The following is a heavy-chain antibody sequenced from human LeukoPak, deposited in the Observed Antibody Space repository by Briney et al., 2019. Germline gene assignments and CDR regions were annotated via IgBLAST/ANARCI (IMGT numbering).Heavy chain of an antibody. V-gene: IGHV3-30-3*01. CDR3: ARDSVAAGRVEDYYGMDV. D-gene: IGHD6-13*01. CDR1: GFTFSSYA. Sequence: PGGSLRLSCAAAGFTFSSYAMHWVRQAPGKGLEWVAVISYDGSNKYYADSVKGRFTISRDNSKNTLYLQMNSLRAEDTAVYYCARDSVAAGRVEDYYGMDVWGQGTTVPVSS. J-gene: IGHJ6*02. CDR2: ISYDGSNK.